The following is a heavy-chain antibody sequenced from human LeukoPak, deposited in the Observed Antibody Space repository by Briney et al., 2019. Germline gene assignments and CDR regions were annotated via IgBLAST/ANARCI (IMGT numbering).Heavy chain of an antibody. CDR3: ARDGYSGNDGL. D-gene: IGHD5-12*01. Sequence: SESLSLTCTVSGGSISSYYWSWIRQPPGTGLEWIGYIYHSGSTKYNPSLKSRVTISVDTSKNQFSPKLSSVTAADTAVYYCARDGYSGNDGLWGQGTLVTVSS. V-gene: IGHV4-59*01. CDR2: IYHSGST. CDR1: GGSISSYY. J-gene: IGHJ4*02.